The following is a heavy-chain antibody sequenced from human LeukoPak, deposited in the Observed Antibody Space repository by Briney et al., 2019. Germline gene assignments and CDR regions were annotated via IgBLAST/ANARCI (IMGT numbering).Heavy chain of an antibody. D-gene: IGHD1-26*01. CDR3: VRVYSGSYRD. V-gene: IGHV3-74*01. J-gene: IGHJ4*02. Sequence: GESLRLSCEASGFTFSNYWMHWVRQAPGKGLVWVSHINSDGSIINYADSVKGRFTISRDNAKNTLYLQMNSLGAEDTAAYYCVRVYSGSYRDWGQGTLVTVSS. CDR2: INSDGSII. CDR1: GFTFSNYW.